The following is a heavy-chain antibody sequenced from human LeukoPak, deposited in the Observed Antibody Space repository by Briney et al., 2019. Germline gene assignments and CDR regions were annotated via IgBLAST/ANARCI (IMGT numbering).Heavy chain of an antibody. J-gene: IGHJ3*02. CDR1: GGTFSSYA. V-gene: IGHV1-69*06. D-gene: IGHD2-15*01. CDR2: IIPIFGTA. CDR3: AREPRGLYCSGGSCLTPI. Sequence: GASVKVSCKASGGTFSSYAISWVRQAPGQGLEWMGGIIPIFGTANYAQKFQGRVTITADKSTSTAYMELSSLRSEDTAVYYCAREPRGLYCSGGSCLTPIWGQGTMVTVSS.